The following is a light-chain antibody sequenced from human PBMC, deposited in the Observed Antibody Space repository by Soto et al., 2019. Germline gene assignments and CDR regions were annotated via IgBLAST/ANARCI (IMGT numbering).Light chain of an antibody. J-gene: IGKJ1*01. Sequence: EIVMTQSPATLSVSPGETATLSCRASQSVNSNLAWYQQKPGQAPRLLISDASTRAAGLPARFSGSGSGTEFTLTISSLQSEDFAVYFCQQSNKWPKTFGQGTKVDNK. V-gene: IGKV3-15*01. CDR2: DAS. CDR3: QQSNKWPKT. CDR1: QSVNSN.